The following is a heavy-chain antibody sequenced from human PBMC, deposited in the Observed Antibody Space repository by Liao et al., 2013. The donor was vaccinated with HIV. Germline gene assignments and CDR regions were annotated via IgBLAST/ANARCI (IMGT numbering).Heavy chain of an antibody. Sequence: QVHLQQWGAGLLKPSETLSLTCAVYGGSFSGYYWSWIRQSPGKGLEWIGYIYYSGGTYFNPSLKSRVTISVDSSKNQFSLKLSSVTAADTAVYYCAASIVPAAIQGYWGQGTLVTVSS. CDR2: IYYSGGT. J-gene: IGHJ4*02. CDR3: AASIVPAAIQGY. D-gene: IGHD2-2*02. V-gene: IGHV4-34*01. CDR1: GGSFSGYY.